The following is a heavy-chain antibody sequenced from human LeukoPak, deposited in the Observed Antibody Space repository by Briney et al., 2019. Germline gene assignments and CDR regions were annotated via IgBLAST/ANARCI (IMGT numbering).Heavy chain of an antibody. V-gene: IGHV3-53*01. Sequence: GGSLRLSCAASGFTFSSYAMHWVRQAPGKGLEWVSVIYSGGSTYYADSVKGRFTISRDNSKNTLYLQMNSLRAEDTAVYYCARSSGSYYLDYWGQGTLVTVSS. CDR2: IYSGGST. CDR1: GFTFSSYA. CDR3: ARSSGSYYLDY. D-gene: IGHD1-26*01. J-gene: IGHJ4*02.